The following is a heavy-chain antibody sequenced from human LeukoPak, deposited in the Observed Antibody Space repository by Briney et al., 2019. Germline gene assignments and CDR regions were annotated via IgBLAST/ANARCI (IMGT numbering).Heavy chain of an antibody. CDR3: ARDLPYYYGSGRPDFDY. D-gene: IGHD3-10*01. Sequence: PGRSLRLSCAASGFTFSSYGMHWVRQAPGKGLEWVAVIWYDGSSKYYADSVKGRFTISRDNSKNTLYLQMNSLRAEDTAVYYCARDLPYYYGSGRPDFDYWGQGTLVTVSS. CDR2: IWYDGSSK. J-gene: IGHJ4*02. CDR1: GFTFSSYG. V-gene: IGHV3-33*01.